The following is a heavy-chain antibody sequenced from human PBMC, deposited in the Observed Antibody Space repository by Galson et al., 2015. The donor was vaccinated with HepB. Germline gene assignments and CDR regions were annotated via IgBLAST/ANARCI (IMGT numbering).Heavy chain of an antibody. Sequence: SVKVSCKASADTFSGYYLHWVRQAPGRGLEWMGWINPNSGGTKYAQNLQGRVTMTRDTSITTVYMELNSLTFDDTAVYYCARVDASIFGVALDYWGQGTLVTVSS. V-gene: IGHV1-2*02. CDR1: ADTFSGYY. CDR3: ARVDASIFGVALDY. CDR2: INPNSGGT. D-gene: IGHD3-3*01. J-gene: IGHJ4*02.